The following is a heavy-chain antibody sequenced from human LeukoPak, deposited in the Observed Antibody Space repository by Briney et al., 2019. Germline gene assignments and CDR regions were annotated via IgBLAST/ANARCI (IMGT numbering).Heavy chain of an antibody. CDR3: TTDSGAYDYNF. CDR1: GFTFSNTW. J-gene: IGHJ4*02. CDR2: IKSNTDGGTT. Sequence: PGGSLRLSCAASGFTFSNTWMSWVRQAPGKGLEWVGRIKSNTDGGTTDYAAPVKGRFTFSRDDSKNTLYLQMNSLKTEDTAIYYCTTDSGAYDYNFWGQGTLVTVSS. D-gene: IGHD5-12*01. V-gene: IGHV3-15*01.